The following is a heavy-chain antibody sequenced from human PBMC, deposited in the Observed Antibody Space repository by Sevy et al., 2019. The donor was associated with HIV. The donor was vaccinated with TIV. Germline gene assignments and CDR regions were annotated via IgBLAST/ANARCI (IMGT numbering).Heavy chain of an antibody. D-gene: IGHD3-9*01. CDR1: GFTFSTYW. CDR2: INQDGSEK. Sequence: GGSLRLSCGASGFTFSTYWMSWVRQAPGKGLEWVANINQDGSEKYYVDSVKGRFTISKDNAKNSLYLQMSSLRAEDTAVYYCAREFDGGPDYWGQGTLVTVSS. V-gene: IGHV3-7*01. J-gene: IGHJ4*02. CDR3: AREFDGGPDY.